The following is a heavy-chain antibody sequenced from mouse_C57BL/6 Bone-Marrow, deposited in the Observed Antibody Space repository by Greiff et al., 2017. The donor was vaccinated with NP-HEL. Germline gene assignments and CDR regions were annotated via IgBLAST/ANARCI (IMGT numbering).Heavy chain of an antibody. CDR3: ARWLLIRYNYAMDY. V-gene: IGHV1-58*01. J-gene: IGHJ4*01. D-gene: IGHD2-3*01. Sequence: DVHLVESGAELVRPGSSVKMSCKTSGYTFTSYGINWVKQRPGQGLEWIGYIYIGNGYTEYNEKFKGKATLTSDTSSSTAYMQLSSLTSEDSAIYFCARWLLIRYNYAMDYWGQGTSVTVSS. CDR2: IYIGNGYT. CDR1: GYTFTSYG.